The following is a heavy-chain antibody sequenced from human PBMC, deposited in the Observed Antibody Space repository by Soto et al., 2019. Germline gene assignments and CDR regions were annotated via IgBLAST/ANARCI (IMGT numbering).Heavy chain of an antibody. CDR2: IYSGGYT. D-gene: IGHD3-10*01. CDR1: GFTVSNNY. Sequence: EVQLVESGGGLIQPGGSLRLSCAVSGFTVSNNYMSWVRQAPGKGLEGVSVIYSGGYTAYGDSVKGRFTISRDNSKNTLLPKKKSLGAADPGVYCGAAQPGGGGYWGQGTLVTVSS. CDR3: AAQPGGGGY. V-gene: IGHV3-53*01. J-gene: IGHJ4*02.